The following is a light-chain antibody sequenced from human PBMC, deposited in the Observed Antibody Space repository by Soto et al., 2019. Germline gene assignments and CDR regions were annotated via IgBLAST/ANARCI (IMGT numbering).Light chain of an antibody. CDR2: KAS. CDR1: QSISNW. Sequence: DIQMTQSPSALSASVGDRVTITCRASQSISNWLAWYQQKPGKAPKLLIYKASSLESGVPSRFSGSGSGTEFTLTIDSLQPDDFATYYCQQYNSSFGQGTKLEIK. V-gene: IGKV1-5*03. CDR3: QQYNSS. J-gene: IGKJ2*01.